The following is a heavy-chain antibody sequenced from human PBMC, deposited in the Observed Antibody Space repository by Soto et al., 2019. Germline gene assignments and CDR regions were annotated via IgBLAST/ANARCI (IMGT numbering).Heavy chain of an antibody. V-gene: IGHV1-18*01. CDR2: ISGFNGNT. CDR3: ARGHGDYIGDFDY. CDR1: GYTFTNYG. J-gene: IGHJ4*02. D-gene: IGHD4-17*01. Sequence: QVQLVQSGTEVKKSGASVKVSCKASGYTFTNYGISWVRQAPGQGREWVGWISGFNGNTNYAQKLQGRVTMGTDTSTSTAYMQLRRLRSDDTAVYYCARGHGDYIGDFDYWGQATLVTVSS.